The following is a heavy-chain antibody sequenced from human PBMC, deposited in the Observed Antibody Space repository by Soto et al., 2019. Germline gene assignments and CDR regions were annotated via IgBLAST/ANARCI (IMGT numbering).Heavy chain of an antibody. CDR2: ISGSGGST. CDR3: AKDADYGDYVADY. Sequence: PGGSQRLPCAASGFTFSSFAMSWVRQTPGKGLEWVSAISGSGGSTYYADSVKGRFTISRDNSKNTLYLQMNSLRAEDTAVYYCAKDADYGDYVADYWGQGTLVTVSS. CDR1: GFTFSSFA. D-gene: IGHD4-17*01. V-gene: IGHV3-23*01. J-gene: IGHJ4*02.